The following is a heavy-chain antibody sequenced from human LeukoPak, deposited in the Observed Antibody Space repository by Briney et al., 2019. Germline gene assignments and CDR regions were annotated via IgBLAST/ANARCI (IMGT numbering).Heavy chain of an antibody. CDR2: INHSGST. CDR1: GGSFSGYY. Sequence: SETLSLTCAVYGGSFSGYYWSWIRQPPGKGLEWIGEINHSGSTNYNPSLKSRVTISVDTSKNQFSLKLSSVTAADTAVYYYARGHPWFDPWGQGTLVTVSS. V-gene: IGHV4-34*01. J-gene: IGHJ5*02. CDR3: ARGHPWFDP.